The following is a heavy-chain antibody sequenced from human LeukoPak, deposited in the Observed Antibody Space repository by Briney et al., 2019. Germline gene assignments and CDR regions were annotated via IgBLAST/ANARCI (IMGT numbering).Heavy chain of an antibody. CDR2: ITGSGGTT. Sequence: PGGSLRLSCAASGFTFSSYAMSWVRQAPGKGLEWVSGITGSGGTTYYADSVKGRFTISRDNSKNTLYLQMNSPRAEDTAAYYCAKNGYTSGWYDSWGQGTLVTVSS. J-gene: IGHJ5*01. CDR1: GFTFSSYA. D-gene: IGHD6-25*01. V-gene: IGHV3-23*01. CDR3: AKNGYTSGWYDS.